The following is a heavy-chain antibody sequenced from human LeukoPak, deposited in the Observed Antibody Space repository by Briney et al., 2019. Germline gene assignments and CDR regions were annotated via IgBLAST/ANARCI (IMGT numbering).Heavy chain of an antibody. V-gene: IGHV4-34*01. CDR3: ARRMVTVIVVSTFDS. Sequence: SETLSLTCAVFGGSFTNYFWSWVRQSPGKGLEWIGEVADYGSVNYNPSLQSRVTISLDTSKNHFSLKVSSMTAADTAVYYCARRMVTVIVVSTFDSWGQGTLVTVSS. CDR2: VADYGSV. CDR1: GGSFTNYF. J-gene: IGHJ4*02. D-gene: IGHD3-22*01.